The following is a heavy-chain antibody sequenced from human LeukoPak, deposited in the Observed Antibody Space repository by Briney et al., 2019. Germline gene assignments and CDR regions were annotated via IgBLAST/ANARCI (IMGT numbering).Heavy chain of an antibody. D-gene: IGHD2-2*01. CDR2: ISGSGGNT. V-gene: IGHV3-23*01. Sequence: GGSLRLSCAASGFTFSSYAMSWVRQAPGKGLEWVSVISGSGGNTYYADSVKGRFTISRDNSKNTLYLQLNSLRAEDTAVYYCAKDPTSSPYYFDYWGQGTLVTVSS. CDR1: GFTFSSYA. J-gene: IGHJ4*02. CDR3: AKDPTSSPYYFDY.